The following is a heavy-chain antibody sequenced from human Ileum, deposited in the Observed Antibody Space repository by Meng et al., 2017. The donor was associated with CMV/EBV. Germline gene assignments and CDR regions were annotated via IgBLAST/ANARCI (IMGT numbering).Heavy chain of an antibody. CDR1: GFPFGAYY. J-gene: IGHJ4*02. CDR3: ARGNYGFGY. V-gene: IGHV3-11*01. D-gene: IGHD4-17*01. Sequence: LACAASGFPFGAYYMTWVRQAPGKGLEWVSYITGSGDIIYYADSVKGRFTISRDNAKSSLYLEINSLRAEDTAVYYCARGNYGFGYWGQGTLVTVSS. CDR2: ITGSGDII.